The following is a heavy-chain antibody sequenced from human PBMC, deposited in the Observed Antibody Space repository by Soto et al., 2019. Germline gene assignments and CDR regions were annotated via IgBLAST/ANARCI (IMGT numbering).Heavy chain of an antibody. CDR3: TREDCSDGKHCSFY. V-gene: IGHV3-15*01. CDR1: GFAFSYAW. J-gene: IGHJ4*02. CDR2: IKHDGTT. Sequence: EVQLAESGGGLVKPGGSLRLSCAASGFAFSYAWMSWVRQAPGKGLEWVGRIKHDGTTDYTAPVKGRFTISRDDSKNTLFLQMNSLKTEDAAVYFCTREDCSDGKHCSFYWGQVTQVTVSS. D-gene: IGHD2-15*01.